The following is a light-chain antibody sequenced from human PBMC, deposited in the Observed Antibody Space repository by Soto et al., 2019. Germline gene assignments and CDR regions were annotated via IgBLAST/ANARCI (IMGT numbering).Light chain of an antibody. CDR2: AAP. CDR3: QKYNSASFT. J-gene: IGKJ3*01. Sequence: SAPVGDRVTITCRASQGIRNYLAWYQQKPGKVPKLLIYAAPTLQSGVPSRFSGSGSGTDFTLTISSLEPEDVATYYCQKYNSASFTFGPGTKVDIK. CDR1: QGIRNY. V-gene: IGKV1-27*01.